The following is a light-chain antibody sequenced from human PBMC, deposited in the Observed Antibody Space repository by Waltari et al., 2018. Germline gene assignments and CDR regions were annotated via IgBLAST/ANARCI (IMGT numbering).Light chain of an antibody. CDR1: SSNIGRSI. Sequence: QSVLTQAPSASGTPGQRVTISCSGSSSNIGRSIVSWYQQLPGAAPKFLIQGNKDRPAWVPDRFSGSKSGTSACRAISGLQSEDEADYYCASWDDSLSGWVFGGGTKLTVL. V-gene: IGLV1-44*01. CDR2: GNK. J-gene: IGLJ3*02. CDR3: ASWDDSLSGWV.